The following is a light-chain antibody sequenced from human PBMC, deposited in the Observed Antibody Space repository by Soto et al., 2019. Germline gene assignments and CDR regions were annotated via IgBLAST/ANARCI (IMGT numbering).Light chain of an antibody. J-gene: IGLJ1*01. CDR1: SSDVGSYNL. Sequence: QSALTQPASVSGSPGQSITISCTGTSSDVGSYNLVSWYQQHPGKAPKLMIYEGSKRPSGVSNRFSGSKSGNTASLTISGLQAEDEAAYYCCSYAGSSTDVFGTGTKLTVL. V-gene: IGLV2-23*01. CDR3: CSYAGSSTDV. CDR2: EGS.